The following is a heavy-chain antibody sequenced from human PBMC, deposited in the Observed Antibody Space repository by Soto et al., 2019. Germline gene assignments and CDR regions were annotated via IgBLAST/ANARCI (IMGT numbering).Heavy chain of an antibody. V-gene: IGHV4-31*03. D-gene: IGHD2-2*01. J-gene: IGHJ6*02. CDR1: GGSISSGGYY. Sequence: QVQLQESGPGLVKPSQTLSLTCTVSGGSISSGGYYWSWIRQHPGKGLGWIGYIYYSGSTYYNPSXKXXVTISVDTSKNQSSLKLSSVTAADTAVYYCASSSTSLGMDVWGQGTTVTVSS. CDR3: ASSSTSLGMDV. CDR2: IYYSGST.